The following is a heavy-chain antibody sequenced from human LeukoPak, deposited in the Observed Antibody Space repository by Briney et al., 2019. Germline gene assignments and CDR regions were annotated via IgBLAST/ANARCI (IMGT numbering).Heavy chain of an antibody. D-gene: IGHD4-17*01. CDR3: TRIIAYGALDASDV. CDR2: ISGSAVST. CDR1: GFSFQSYA. J-gene: IGHJ3*01. V-gene: IGHV3-23*01. Sequence: SGGSLRLSCAASGFSFQSYAMAWVRQAPGEGLEWVAGISGSAVSTHYADSVKGRFTISRDNSKNTLDVQMNGLEVEDTATYYCTRIIAYGALDASDVWGQGTVVLVSS.